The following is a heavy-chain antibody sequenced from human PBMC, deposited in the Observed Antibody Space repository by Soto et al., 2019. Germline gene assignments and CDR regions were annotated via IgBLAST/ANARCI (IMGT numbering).Heavy chain of an antibody. CDR2: FYHSGNS. CDR1: GGSIRSYY. CDR3: AXISSVDPYGYVNGGLDV. J-gene: IGHJ6*02. D-gene: IGHD5-18*01. V-gene: IGHV4-59*01. Sequence: SETLSLTCSVSGGSIRSYYWSWIRQSPEKGLEWIGYFYHSGNSNYNPSLKSRVTISVDTSKNQLSLSLRSVTAADTAVYFCAXISSVDPYGYVNGGLDVWGQGTTVTVSS.